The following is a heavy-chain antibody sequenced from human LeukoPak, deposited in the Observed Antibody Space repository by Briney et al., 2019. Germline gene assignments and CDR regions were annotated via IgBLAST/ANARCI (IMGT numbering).Heavy chain of an antibody. CDR2: TYYRSKWYN. CDR1: GDSVSSSSAA. CDR3: ARVGPPAGYCSGGSCLRRYGMDV. J-gene: IGHJ6*02. Sequence: SQTLSLTCAISGDSVSSSSAAWNWIRQSPSRGLEWLGRTYYRSKWYNDYAVSVKSRITINPDTSKNQFSLQLNSVTPEDTAVYYCARVGPPAGYCSGGSCLRRYGMDVWGQGTTVTVSS. V-gene: IGHV6-1*01. D-gene: IGHD2-15*01.